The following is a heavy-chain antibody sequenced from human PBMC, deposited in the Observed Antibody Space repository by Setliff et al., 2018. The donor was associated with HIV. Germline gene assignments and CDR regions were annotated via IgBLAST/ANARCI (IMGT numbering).Heavy chain of an antibody. Sequence: SETLSLTCAVSGYSWIWIRQPPGKGLEWIGEINHSGSANYNPSLNSRVTVSIDTPKNQFSLDLTSVTAADTAVYYCARGGYGSGNAYYFADWGQGTLVTVSS. D-gene: IGHD3-10*01. V-gene: IGHV4-34*01. CDR1: GYS. CDR2: INHSGSA. CDR3: ARGGYGSGNAYYFAD. J-gene: IGHJ4*02.